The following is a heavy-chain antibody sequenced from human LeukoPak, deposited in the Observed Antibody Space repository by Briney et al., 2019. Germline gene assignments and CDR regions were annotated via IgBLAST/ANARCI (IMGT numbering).Heavy chain of an antibody. Sequence: PSETLSLTCAVYGGSFSGYYWSWLRQPPGKGLEWIGEINHSGSTNYNPSLKSRVTISVDTPKNQFSLKLSSVTAADTAVYYCACRDGYNYAWFDPWGQGTLVTVSS. J-gene: IGHJ5*02. D-gene: IGHD5-24*01. CDR2: INHSGST. CDR3: ACRDGYNYAWFDP. CDR1: GGSFSGYY. V-gene: IGHV4-34*01.